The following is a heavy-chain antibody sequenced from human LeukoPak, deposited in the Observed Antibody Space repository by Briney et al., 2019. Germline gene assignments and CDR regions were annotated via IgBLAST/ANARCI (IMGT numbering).Heavy chain of an antibody. CDR1: GDSINSGAYY. CDR2: ILYSGST. D-gene: IGHD5-12*01. J-gene: IGHJ4*02. CDR3: ARDNSGYGWFDY. Sequence: SETLSLTCTVSGDSINSGAYYWSWIRQHPGKGLEWIGNILYSGSTWYNPSLKSPITISVDTSKNQSSLKLSSVTAADTAVYYCARDNSGYGWFDYWGQGTLVTVSS. V-gene: IGHV4-31*01.